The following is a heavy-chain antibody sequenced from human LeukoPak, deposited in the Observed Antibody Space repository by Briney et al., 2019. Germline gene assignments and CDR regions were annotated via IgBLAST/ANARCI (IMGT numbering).Heavy chain of an antibody. D-gene: IGHD5-24*01. J-gene: IGHJ4*02. CDR1: GGSISSGGYS. CDR3: ARDREVERRDGYNLGFDY. CDR2: IYYGGST. V-gene: IGHV4-30-4*07. Sequence: PSQTLSLTCAVSGGSISSGGYSWSWIRQPPGKGLEWIGYIYYGGSTYYNPSLKSRVTISVDTSKNQFSLKLSSVTAADTAVYYCARDREVERRDGYNLGFDYWGQGTLVTVSS.